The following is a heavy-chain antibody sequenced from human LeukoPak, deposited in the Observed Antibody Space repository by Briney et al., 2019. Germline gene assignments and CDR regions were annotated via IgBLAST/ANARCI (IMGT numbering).Heavy chain of an antibody. CDR1: VFTFSRYW. D-gene: IGHD5-24*01. CDR3: ARDASRGFDT. J-gene: IGHJ4*02. Sequence: GGSLRLSCAPSVFTFSRYWMTWVRQTPEKGLEWVARIKEDGRQKYYVDSVKGRFTVSRDNAKNSAYLQMDSLRAEDTALYYCARDASRGFDTWGQGTLVTVSS. V-gene: IGHV3-7*01. CDR2: IKEDGRQK.